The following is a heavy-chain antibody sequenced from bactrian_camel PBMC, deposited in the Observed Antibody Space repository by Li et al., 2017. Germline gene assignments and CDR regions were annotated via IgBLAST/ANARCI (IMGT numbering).Heavy chain of an antibody. CDR1: GNTRESNC. CDR3: AVDARGRAACTGASLRRGAHIYQD. Sequence: HVQLVESGGGSVQAGGSLKLSCIHRGNTRESNCMGWCRQAPGKEREGVASVDSDGRTTYADSVKGRFTVSADKAGSFLTLQMNSVKPEDTAMYYCAVDARGRAACTGASLRRGAHIYQDWGRGTQVTVS. D-gene: IGHD1*01. J-gene: IGHJ4*01. CDR2: VDSDGRT. V-gene: IGHV3S53*01.